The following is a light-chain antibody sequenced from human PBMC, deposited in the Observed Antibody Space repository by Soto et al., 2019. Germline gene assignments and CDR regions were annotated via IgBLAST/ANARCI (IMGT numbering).Light chain of an antibody. V-gene: IGKV3-20*01. CDR1: QSVPRTF. J-gene: IGKJ4*01. CDR3: QPYDNTPT. Sequence: ESVLTQSPGTLSLSPGERATLSCMASQSVPRTFLAWYQQKRGQPPRLLMYGTSSRAPGIPDRFSGSGSGTGFTLTIRRLEPDDIAVYYCQPYDNTPTFGG. CDR2: GTS.